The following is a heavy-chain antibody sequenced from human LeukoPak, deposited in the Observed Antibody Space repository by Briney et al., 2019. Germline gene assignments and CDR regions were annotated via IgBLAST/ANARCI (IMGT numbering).Heavy chain of an antibody. J-gene: IGHJ4*02. CDR3: TTALSQYSSGWYGNYFDY. D-gene: IGHD6-19*01. CDR2: IKSKTDGGTT. CDR1: GLSVGNNY. Sequence: AGGPLRLSCAASGLSVGNNYWSWVRQAPGKGLEWVGRIKSKTDGGTTDYAAPVKGRFTISREDSKNTLYLQMNSLKTEDTAVYYCTTALSQYSSGWYGNYFDYWGQGTLVTVSS. V-gene: IGHV3-15*01.